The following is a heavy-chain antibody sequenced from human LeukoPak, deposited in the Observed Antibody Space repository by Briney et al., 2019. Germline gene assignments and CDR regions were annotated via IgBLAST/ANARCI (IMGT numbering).Heavy chain of an antibody. CDR2: VSAGGGST. J-gene: IGHJ5*02. V-gene: IGHV3-23*01. D-gene: IGHD6-19*01. CDR3: AKDIYRYSSGRFDP. CDR1: GFTFSSSV. Sequence: PGGSLRLSCAASGFTFSSSVMSWVRQAPGKGLEWVSAVSAGGGSTYDADSVKGRFTISRDNSKNTLYLQMNSLRTEDTALYYCAKDIYRYSSGRFDPWGQGTLVTVSS.